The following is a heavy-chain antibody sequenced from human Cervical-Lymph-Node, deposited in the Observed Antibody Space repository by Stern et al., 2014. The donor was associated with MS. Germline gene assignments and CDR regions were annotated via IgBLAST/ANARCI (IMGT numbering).Heavy chain of an antibody. CDR1: GGTISNYI. J-gene: IGHJ4*02. CDR2: ILPMFGIA. V-gene: IGHV1-69*01. Sequence: VQLVESGAEVKKPGSSVKVYCKASGGTISNYIVGWVRQAPGQGLEWMGGILPMFGIANYAEKFQDRVTITADESTSTAYLDLSSLRSEDTAVYYCARATSDYIWGTYRFLDSWGQGTLVIVSS. D-gene: IGHD3-16*02. CDR3: ARATSDYIWGTYRFLDS.